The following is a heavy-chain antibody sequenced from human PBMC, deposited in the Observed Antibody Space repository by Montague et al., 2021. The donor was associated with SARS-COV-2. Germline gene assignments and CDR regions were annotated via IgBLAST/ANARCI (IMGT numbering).Heavy chain of an antibody. CDR3: ARGNRGYFDY. Sequence: TLSLTCTVSGGSMSSGSYYWSWIRQPAGKGLVWIVRRYSSGSTQYNLSLKTRVTIAVDTSMKQFSLRVSSVTAADTAVYYCARGNRGYFDYWGQGTLVTVSS. CDR2: RYSSGST. D-gene: IGHD2/OR15-2a*01. V-gene: IGHV4-61*02. CDR1: GGSMSSGSYY. J-gene: IGHJ4*02.